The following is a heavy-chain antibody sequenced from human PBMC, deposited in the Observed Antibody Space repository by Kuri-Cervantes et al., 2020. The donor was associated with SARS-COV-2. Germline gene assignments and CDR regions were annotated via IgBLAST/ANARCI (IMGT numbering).Heavy chain of an antibody. Sequence: GGSLRLSCAASGFTFDDYAMHWVRQAPGKGLEWVSGISWNSGSIGYADSGKGRFTISRDNAKNSLYLQMNSLRAEDTAVYYCVKDPHGYNYHLWGYYFDYWGQGTLVTVSS. V-gene: IGHV3-9*01. CDR3: VKDPHGYNYHLWGYYFDY. J-gene: IGHJ4*02. D-gene: IGHD5-24*01. CDR1: GFTFDDYA. CDR2: ISWNSGSI.